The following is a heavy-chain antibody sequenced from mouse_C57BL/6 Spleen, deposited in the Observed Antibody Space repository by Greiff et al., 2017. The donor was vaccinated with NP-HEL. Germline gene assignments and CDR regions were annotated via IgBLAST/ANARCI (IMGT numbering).Heavy chain of an antibody. CDR3: ARSEWLLRLFDY. Sequence: EVQLQQSGPELVKPGASVKISCKASGYTFTDSYMNWVKQSHGKSLEWIGDINPNNGGTSYNQKFKGKATLTVDKSSSTAYMELRSLTSEDSAVDYCARSEWLLRLFDYWGQGTTLTGSS. V-gene: IGHV1-26*01. CDR1: GYTFTDSY. D-gene: IGHD2-3*01. CDR2: INPNNGGT. J-gene: IGHJ2*01.